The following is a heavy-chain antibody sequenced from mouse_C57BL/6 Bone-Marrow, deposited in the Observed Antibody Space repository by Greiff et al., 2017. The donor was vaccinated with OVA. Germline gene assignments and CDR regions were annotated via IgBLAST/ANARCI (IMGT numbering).Heavy chain of an antibody. D-gene: IGHD3-1*01. CDR1: GYSFTGYY. V-gene: IGHV1-42*01. Sequence: EVQLQQSGPELVKPGASVKISCKASGYSFTGYYMNWVKQSPEKSLEWIGEINPSTGGTTYNQKFKAKATLTVDKSSSTAYMQLKSLTSEDSAVYYFARGPLSVYWGQGTTLTVSS. CDR3: ARGPLSVY. J-gene: IGHJ2*01. CDR2: INPSTGGT.